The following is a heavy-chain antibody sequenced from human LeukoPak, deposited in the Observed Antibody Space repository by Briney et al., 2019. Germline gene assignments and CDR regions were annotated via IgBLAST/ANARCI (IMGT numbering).Heavy chain of an antibody. J-gene: IGHJ5*02. Sequence: PGGSLRLSCAASGFTFSSYWMSWVRQAPGKGLEWVANIKQDGSEKYYVDSVKGRFTISRDNAKNSLYLQMNSLRAEDTAVYYCAKFTRGYCSGGSCSNWFDPWGQGTLVTVSS. CDR3: AKFTRGYCSGGSCSNWFDP. CDR1: GFTFSSYW. V-gene: IGHV3-7*01. D-gene: IGHD2-15*01. CDR2: IKQDGSEK.